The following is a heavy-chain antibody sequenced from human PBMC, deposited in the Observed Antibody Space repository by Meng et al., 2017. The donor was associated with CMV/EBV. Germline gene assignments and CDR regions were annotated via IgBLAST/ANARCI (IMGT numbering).Heavy chain of an antibody. CDR3: ARERGDDSGYNFDS. CDR2: IYSTGGT. D-gene: IGHD3-22*01. CDR1: GGFFSGFF. J-gene: IGHJ4*02. V-gene: IGHV4-4*07. Sequence: KGPGPGLGKPSETLSLHCSVSGGFFSGFFWTWIRQPSGKGLEWIGRIYSTGGTNYNPSFESRVTISLDGSNNQFSLKLNSVTAADTAIYYCARERGDDSGYNFDSWGQGTLVTVSS.